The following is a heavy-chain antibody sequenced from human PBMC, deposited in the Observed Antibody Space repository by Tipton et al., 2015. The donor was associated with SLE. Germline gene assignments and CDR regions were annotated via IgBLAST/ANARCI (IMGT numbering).Heavy chain of an antibody. D-gene: IGHD3-10*01. J-gene: IGHJ4*02. CDR1: GGSISSSSYY. CDR2: IYHSGST. V-gene: IGHV4-39*07. CDR3: AREGDYYGSGRRGFDY. Sequence: TLSLTCTVSGGSISSSSYYWGWIRQPPGKGLEWIGSIYHSGSTYYNPSLKSRVTISVDTSKNQFSLKLSSVTAADTAVYYCAREGDYYGSGRRGFDYWGQGTLVTVSS.